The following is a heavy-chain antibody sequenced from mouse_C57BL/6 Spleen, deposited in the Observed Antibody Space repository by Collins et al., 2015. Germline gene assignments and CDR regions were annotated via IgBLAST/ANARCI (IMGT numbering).Heavy chain of an antibody. CDR1: GYTFTTYG. J-gene: IGHJ2*01. Sequence: QIQLVQSGPELKKPGETVKISCKASGYTFTTYGMSWVKQAPGKGLKWMGWINTYSGVPTYADDFKGRFAFSLETSASTAYLQINNLKNEDTATYFCASTAQPYYFDYWGQGTTLTVSS. D-gene: IGHD3-2*02. V-gene: IGHV9-3*01. CDR3: ASTAQPYYFDY. CDR2: INTYSGVP.